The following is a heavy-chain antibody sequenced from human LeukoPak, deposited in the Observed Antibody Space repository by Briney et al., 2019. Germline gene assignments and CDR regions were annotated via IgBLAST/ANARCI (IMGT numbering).Heavy chain of an antibody. V-gene: IGHV3-9*01. CDR1: GFTFHDYA. CDR3: ARGAY. CDR2: ITWNSDSI. Sequence: GRSLRLSCAASGFTFHDYAFHWVRQAPGKGLEWVSGITWNSDSIGYADFVKGRFTISRDNAKNSLYLQMNSLRAEDTAVYYCARGAYWGQGTLVTVSS. J-gene: IGHJ4*02.